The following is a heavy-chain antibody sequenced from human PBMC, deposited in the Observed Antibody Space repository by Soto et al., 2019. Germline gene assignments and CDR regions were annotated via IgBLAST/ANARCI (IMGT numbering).Heavy chain of an antibody. CDR2: ISSSSSRI. CDR1: GFTFSTYS. V-gene: IGHV3-48*02. J-gene: IGHJ4*02. Sequence: EVQLVESGGGLVQPGGSLRLSCAASGFTFSTYSMNWVRQAPGKGLEWVSYISSSSSRIYYADSVKGRFTISRDNAKNSLYLQMNSLRDEDTAVYYCARDLVSSNWPYYFDYRGQGTLVTVSS. CDR3: ARDLVSSNWPYYFDY. D-gene: IGHD6-13*01.